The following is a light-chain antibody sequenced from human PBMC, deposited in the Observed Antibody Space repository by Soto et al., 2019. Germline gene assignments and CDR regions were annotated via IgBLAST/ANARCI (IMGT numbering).Light chain of an antibody. CDR1: QSVSSN. CDR2: GAS. V-gene: IGKV3-15*01. Sequence: EIVMTQSPATLSVSPGERATLSCRASQSVSSNLAWYQHKPGQAPRLLIYGASTRATGIPARFSGSGSGTEFTLNISSLQSEDFAVYYFQQYNKWPPWTFGQGTKVEIK. CDR3: QQYNKWPPWT. J-gene: IGKJ1*01.